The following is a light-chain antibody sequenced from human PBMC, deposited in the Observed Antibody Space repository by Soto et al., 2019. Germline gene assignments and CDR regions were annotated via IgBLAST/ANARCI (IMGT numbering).Light chain of an antibody. CDR1: SSDVGGYKY. J-gene: IGLJ2*01. V-gene: IGLV2-8*01. CDR3: SSYAGSNNFVI. Sequence: QSALTQPPSASGSPGQSVTISCTGTSSDVGGYKYVSWYQQHPGKAPKLMIYEVSERPSGVPDRFSGSKSGNTASLTVSGLQAEDGADYYCSSYAGSNNFVIFGGGTKLTVL. CDR2: EVS.